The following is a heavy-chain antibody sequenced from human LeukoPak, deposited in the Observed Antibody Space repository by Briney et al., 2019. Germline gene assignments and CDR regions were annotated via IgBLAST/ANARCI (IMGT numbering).Heavy chain of an antibody. CDR2: INPSGGST. Sequence: ASVKVSCKASGYTFTGYYMHWVRQAPGQGLEWMGIINPSGGSTSYAQMLQGRVTMTTDTSTSTAYMELRSLRSDDTAVYYCARGLQETLGWLKAFSAFDIWGQGTMVTVSS. CDR1: GYTFTGYY. V-gene: IGHV1-46*01. CDR3: ARGLQETLGWLKAFSAFDI. J-gene: IGHJ3*02. D-gene: IGHD5-24*01.